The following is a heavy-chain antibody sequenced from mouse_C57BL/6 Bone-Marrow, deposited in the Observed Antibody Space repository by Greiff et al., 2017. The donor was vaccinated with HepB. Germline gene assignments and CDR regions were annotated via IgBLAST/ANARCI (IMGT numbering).Heavy chain of an antibody. CDR2: IDPSDSYT. CDR1: GYTFTSYW. Sequence: QVQLQQPGAELVKPGALVKLSCKASGYTFTSYWMQWVKQRPGQGLEWIGEIDPSDSYTNYNQKFKGKATLTVDTSSSTAYMQLSSLTSEDSAVYYCARPGTIDYWGQGTTLTVSS. V-gene: IGHV1-50*01. CDR3: ARPGTIDY. J-gene: IGHJ2*01. D-gene: IGHD4-1*01.